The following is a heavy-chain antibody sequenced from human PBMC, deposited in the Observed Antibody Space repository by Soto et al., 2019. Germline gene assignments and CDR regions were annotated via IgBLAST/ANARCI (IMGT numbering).Heavy chain of an antibody. V-gene: IGHV3-30-3*01. CDR2: ISHDGSNK. CDR3: ARRYYDSSGYYYIDI. CDR1: GFTFSSYA. J-gene: IGHJ3*02. Sequence: QVQLVESGGGVVQPGRSLRLSCAASGFTFSSYAMHWVRQAPGKGLEWVAVISHDGSNKYYADSVKGRFTISRDNSKNTLYLQMNSLRAEDTAVYYCARRYYDSSGYYYIDIWGQGTMVTVSS. D-gene: IGHD3-22*01.